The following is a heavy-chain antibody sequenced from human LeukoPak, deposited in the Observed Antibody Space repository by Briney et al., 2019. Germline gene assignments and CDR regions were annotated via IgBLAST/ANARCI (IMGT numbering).Heavy chain of an antibody. Sequence: VSXXASGYTFTXYGISWVRQAPGQGREWMGWISAYNGNTNYAKKLQGRVTMTTATSPSTAYMELRSLRSDDTAVYYCARLRYCSSTSCPAAGMDVWGQGTTVTVSS. J-gene: IGHJ6*02. CDR3: ARLRYCSSTSCPAAGMDV. CDR2: ISAYNGNT. CDR1: GYTFTXYG. D-gene: IGHD2-2*01. V-gene: IGHV1-18*01.